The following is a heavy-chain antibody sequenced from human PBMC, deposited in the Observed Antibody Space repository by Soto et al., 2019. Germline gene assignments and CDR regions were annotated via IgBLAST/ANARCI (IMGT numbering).Heavy chain of an antibody. J-gene: IGHJ5*02. CDR1: GGSLISGCYY. CDR2: IYYRGST. Sequence: SETMTLTCHVAGGSLISGCYYWSRIRQHPGKGLEWIGYIYYRGSTYYNPSLKSRVSLSVDTSKNQLSLKLTSVTAADTAVYYCAREFQNRCDPWGQGTLVTGSS. V-gene: IGHV4-31*03. CDR3: AREFQNRCDP.